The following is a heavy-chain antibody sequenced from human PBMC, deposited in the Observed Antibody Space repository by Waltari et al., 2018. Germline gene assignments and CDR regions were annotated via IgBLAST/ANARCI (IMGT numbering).Heavy chain of an antibody. CDR2: IDSGGST. CDR1: GFTVSSNY. V-gene: IGHV3-53*01. CDR3: ARDGVYGDYFDY. Sequence: EVQLVESGGGLIQPGGSLRLSCAASGFTVSSNYMSWVRQAPGKGLEWGSVIDSGGSTYDADTVKVRFTISRDNSKNTLYLQMNSLRAEDTAVYYCARDGVYGDYFDYWGQGTLVTVSS. J-gene: IGHJ4*02. D-gene: IGHD4-17*01.